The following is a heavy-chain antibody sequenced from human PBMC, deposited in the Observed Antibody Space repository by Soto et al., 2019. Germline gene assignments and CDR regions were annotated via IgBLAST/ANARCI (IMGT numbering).Heavy chain of an antibody. J-gene: IGHJ5*02. V-gene: IGHV3-23*01. CDR1: GFTFSSYA. CDR3: ANSVVAASRWFDP. D-gene: IGHD2-15*01. CDR2: IIGSGGST. Sequence: PGGSLRLSCAASGFTFSSYAMSWVRQAPGKGLEWVSAIIGSGGSTYYADSVKGWFTISRDNSKNTLYLQMNSLRAEETAVYYCANSVVAASRWFDPSGQGTLVTVSS.